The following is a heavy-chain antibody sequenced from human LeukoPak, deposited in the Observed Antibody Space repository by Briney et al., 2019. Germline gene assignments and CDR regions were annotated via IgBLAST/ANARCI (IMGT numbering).Heavy chain of an antibody. D-gene: IGHD3-10*01. Sequence: GASVKVSCKASGYTFTDYYIHWVRQAPGQGFEWMGWINPKSDVTDYSEKFQDRVTLTRDTSISAAYMELSRLRSDDTAIYYCARLLKGIWFGDNYFDHWGQGTLVTVTS. J-gene: IGHJ4*02. CDR3: ARLLKGIWFGDNYFDH. CDR2: INPKSDVT. CDR1: GYTFTDYY. V-gene: IGHV1-2*02.